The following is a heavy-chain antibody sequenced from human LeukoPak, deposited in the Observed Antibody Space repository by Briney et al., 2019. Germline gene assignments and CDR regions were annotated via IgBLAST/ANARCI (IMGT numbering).Heavy chain of an antibody. J-gene: IGHJ3*02. V-gene: IGHV3-48*04. Sequence: PGGSLRLSCAASGFTFSSYSMNWVRQAPGKGLEWVSYISSSSSTIYYADSVKGRFTISRDNAKNSVYLQMDSLRAEDTAVYYCARGGPKGAFDIWGQGTMVTVSS. CDR2: ISSSSSTI. CDR1: GFTFSSYS. D-gene: IGHD3/OR15-3a*01. CDR3: ARGGPKGAFDI.